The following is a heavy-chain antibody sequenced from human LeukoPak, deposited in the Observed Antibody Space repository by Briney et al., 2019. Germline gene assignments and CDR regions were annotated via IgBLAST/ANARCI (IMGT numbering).Heavy chain of an antibody. J-gene: IGHJ4*02. Sequence: QPGGSLRLSCAASGFTFSSYAMSWVRQAPGEGLEWVSAISGSGGGTYYADSVKGRFTISRDNSKNTLYLQMNSLRAEDTAVYYCAKDRESSSRPYFFDYWGQGTLVTVSS. V-gene: IGHV3-23*01. CDR1: GFTFSSYA. CDR2: ISGSGGGT. D-gene: IGHD6-6*01. CDR3: AKDRESSSRPYFFDY.